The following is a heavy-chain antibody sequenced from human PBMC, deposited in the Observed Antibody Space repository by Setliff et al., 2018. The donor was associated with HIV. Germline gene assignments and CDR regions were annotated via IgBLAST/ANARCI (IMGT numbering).Heavy chain of an antibody. J-gene: IGHJ4*02. V-gene: IGHV4-39*01. CDR1: GGSISSSSYY. Sequence: SETLSLTCTVSGGSISSSSYYWGWIRQPPGKGLEWIGTMYYSGSIYYNPSLKSRVTISVDTSKNELSLKLRSVTAADTAVYYCARHSPSDYWGQGTLVTVSS. CDR2: MYYSGSI. CDR3: ARHSPSDY.